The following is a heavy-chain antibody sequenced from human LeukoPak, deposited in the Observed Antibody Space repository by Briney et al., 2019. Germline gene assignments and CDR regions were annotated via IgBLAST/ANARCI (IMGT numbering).Heavy chain of an antibody. CDR1: GFTFSSYG. CDR2: ISGSGGST. CDR3: AKVSYDSSGYYAPFDY. V-gene: IGHV3-23*01. Sequence: GGSLRLSCAASGFTFSSYGMSWVRQAPGKGLEWVSAISGSGGSTYYADSVKGRFTISRDNSKNTLYLQMNSLRAEDTAVYYCAKVSYDSSGYYAPFDYWGQGTLVTVSS. J-gene: IGHJ4*02. D-gene: IGHD3-22*01.